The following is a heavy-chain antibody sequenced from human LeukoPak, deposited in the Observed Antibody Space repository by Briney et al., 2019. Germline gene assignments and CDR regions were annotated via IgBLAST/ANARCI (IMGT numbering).Heavy chain of an antibody. V-gene: IGHV3-23*01. Sequence: GGSLRLSCAASGFTFSNSAMSWVRQAPGKGLEWVSTITGSGGRTYYADSVKGRFTISRDNSKNTLYLQMNRLRAEDTAVYYCAGVAAAISGYWGQGTLVTVSS. CDR2: ITGSGGRT. CDR3: AGVAAAISGY. D-gene: IGHD2-2*01. CDR1: GFTFSNSA. J-gene: IGHJ4*02.